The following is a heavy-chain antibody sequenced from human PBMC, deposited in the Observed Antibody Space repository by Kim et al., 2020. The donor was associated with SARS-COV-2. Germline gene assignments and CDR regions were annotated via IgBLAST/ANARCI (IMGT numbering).Heavy chain of an antibody. CDR2: VYYTGNT. V-gene: IGHV4-59*08. J-gene: IGHJ6*02. CDR1: GDSLNTYY. D-gene: IGHD6-19*01. Sequence: SETLSLTCTVSGDSLNTYYWNWIRQPPGKGLEWIGSVYYTGNTHYNPSLKSRATISVDTSKNQFSLNLTSVTAADTXXYYCVRQAGGLDYYYGLDVWG. CDR3: VRQAGGLDYYYGLDV.